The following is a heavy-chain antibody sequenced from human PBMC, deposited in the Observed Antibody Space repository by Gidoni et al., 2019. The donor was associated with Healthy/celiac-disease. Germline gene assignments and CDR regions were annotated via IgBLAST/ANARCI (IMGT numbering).Heavy chain of an antibody. J-gene: IGHJ3*02. Sequence: VQLVQSGAEAKKPGPSVKVSCKASVVTFSSYAISWVRQAPGQGLEWMGGIIPIFGTANYAQKCQGRVTITADESTSTAYMELSSLRSEDTAVYYCARDKSVMISSAFDIWGQGTMVTVSS. CDR1: VVTFSSYA. CDR3: ARDKSVMISSAFDI. D-gene: IGHD3-16*01. V-gene: IGHV1-69*01. CDR2: IIPIFGTA.